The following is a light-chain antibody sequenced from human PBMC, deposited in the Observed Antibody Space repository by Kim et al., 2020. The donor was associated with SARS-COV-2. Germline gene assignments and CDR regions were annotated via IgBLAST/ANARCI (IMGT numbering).Light chain of an antibody. CDR1: QSIGKW. CDR2: DAS. Sequence: DIQMTQSPSTLSASVGDKVTINCRASQSIGKWLAWYQQKPGQAPKFLIYDASSLERGVPSRFSGSGSGTEFTLTISSLQPDDSATYYCQQYSSYSYSFVQGTKLEIK. V-gene: IGKV1-5*01. J-gene: IGKJ2*03. CDR3: QQYSSYSYS.